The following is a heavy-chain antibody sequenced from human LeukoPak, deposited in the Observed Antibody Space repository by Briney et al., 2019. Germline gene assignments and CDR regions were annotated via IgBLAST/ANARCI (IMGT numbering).Heavy chain of an antibody. CDR3: ARGGYYDYVWGSYAFDI. V-gene: IGHV3-7*01. D-gene: IGHD3-16*01. Sequence: GGSLMLSCAASGFTFTTYCMGCVRQSPGKGLEWVANIKQDGSEKYYVDSVKARFTISRYNAKNSLYLQMNSLRAEDTAVYYCARGGYYDYVWGSYAFDIWGQGTMVTVSS. CDR2: IKQDGSEK. CDR1: GFTFTTYC. J-gene: IGHJ3*02.